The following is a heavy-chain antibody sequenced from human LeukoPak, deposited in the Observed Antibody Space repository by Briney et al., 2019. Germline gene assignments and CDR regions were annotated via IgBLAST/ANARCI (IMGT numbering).Heavy chain of an antibody. CDR1: GFTFSSYA. V-gene: IGHV3-30*18. CDR2: ISYDGSNK. Sequence: GGSLRLSCAASGFTFSSYAMSWVRQAPGKGLEWVAVISYDGSNKYYADSVKGRFTISRDNSKNTLYLQVNSLRAEDTAVYYCAKELYYYDSSGYPMDVWGQGTTVTVSS. J-gene: IGHJ6*02. CDR3: AKELYYYDSSGYPMDV. D-gene: IGHD3-22*01.